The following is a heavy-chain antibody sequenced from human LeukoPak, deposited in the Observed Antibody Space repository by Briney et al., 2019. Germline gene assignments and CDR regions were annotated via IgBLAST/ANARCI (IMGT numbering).Heavy chain of an antibody. CDR1: GYTFTSYY. CDR3: ARAYLRWTPVAYFQH. V-gene: IGHV1-46*01. Sequence: GASVKVSCKASGYTFTSYYMHWVRQAPGQGLEWMGIINPSGGSTSYAQKFQGRVTMTRDTSTSTVYMELSSLRSEDTAVYYCARAYLRWTPVAYFQHWGQGTLVTVSS. D-gene: IGHD4-23*01. J-gene: IGHJ1*01. CDR2: INPSGGST.